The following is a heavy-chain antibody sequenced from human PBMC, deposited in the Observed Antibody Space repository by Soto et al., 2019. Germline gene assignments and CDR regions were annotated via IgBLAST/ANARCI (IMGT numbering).Heavy chain of an antibody. V-gene: IGHV1-69*12. J-gene: IGHJ6*02. D-gene: IGHD4-17*01. CDR1: GGTLRNYG. CDR2: IIPVFGTA. Sequence: QVQLVQSGAEVKKPWSSVRVSCKSSGGTLRNYGIRWVRQAPGQGLEWMGGIIPVFGTANYAQKFQGRVTITAEESTSTVYMDVTSLRSEDTAVYYCSRGDATKIVVTTYYGMDVWGQGTTVTVSS. CDR3: SRGDATKIVVTTYYGMDV.